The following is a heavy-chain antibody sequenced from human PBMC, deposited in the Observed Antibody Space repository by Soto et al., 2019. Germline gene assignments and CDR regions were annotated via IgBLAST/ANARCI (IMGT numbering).Heavy chain of an antibody. CDR2: ISGSGGST. CDR1: GFTFSSYA. CDR3: ANSGASSGWEPIYY. Sequence: EVQLLESGGGLVQPGGSLRLSCAASGFTFSSYAMSWVREAAGKGLEWVSAISGSGGSTYYADSVKGRFTISRDNSKNTLYLPMNSLRSEDTAVYYYANSGASSGWEPIYYWGQGSLITVSS. V-gene: IGHV3-23*01. D-gene: IGHD6-19*01. J-gene: IGHJ4*02.